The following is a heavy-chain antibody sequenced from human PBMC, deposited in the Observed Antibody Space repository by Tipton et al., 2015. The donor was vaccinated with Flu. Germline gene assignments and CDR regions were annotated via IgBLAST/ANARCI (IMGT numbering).Heavy chain of an antibody. J-gene: IGHJ5*02. CDR1: GGSISGFY. CDR3: SRGGASSQWYDP. D-gene: IGHD6-6*01. Sequence: TLSLTCTVSGGSISGFYWSWIRQPPGRRLEWIGYIYCSGNTNYNSSLKSRVTMSVDTSKNQFSLNLSSVTAADTAVYYCSRGGASSQWYDPWGQGTLVSISS. V-gene: IGHV4-59*01. CDR2: IYCSGNT.